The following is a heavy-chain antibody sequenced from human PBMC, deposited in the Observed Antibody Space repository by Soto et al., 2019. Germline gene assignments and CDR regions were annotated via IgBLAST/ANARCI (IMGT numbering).Heavy chain of an antibody. CDR1: GGTFRNSA. V-gene: IGHV1-69*12. CDR3: ARDNDRPQLGGNYYYILDV. CDR2: IMPIFRTP. D-gene: IGHD1-1*01. J-gene: IGHJ6*02. Sequence: QVQLEQSGAEVKKPGSSVKLSCKASGGTFRNSAISWVRQAPGQGLEWMGGIMPIFRTPDYAQKFQGIVTITADESTNTAYMELSGLRSDDTAVYYCARDNDRPQLGGNYYYILDVWGHGTTVTVSS.